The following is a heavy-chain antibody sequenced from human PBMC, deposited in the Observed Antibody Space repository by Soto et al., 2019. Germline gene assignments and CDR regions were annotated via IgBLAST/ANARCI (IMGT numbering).Heavy chain of an antibody. Sequence: QVQLVQSGAEVRKPGASVTVSCKASGYTFTHYYVYWVRQAPEQGLEWMGIINPSVGSTSYAQNFHGRVTLTRDTSTKTVYMDLSRLRSEDSAMYYCVREVGDSSVDYWGQGTLVSVSS. J-gene: IGHJ4*02. CDR3: VREVGDSSVDY. CDR1: GYTFTHYY. CDR2: INPSVGST. D-gene: IGHD6-19*01. V-gene: IGHV1-46*01.